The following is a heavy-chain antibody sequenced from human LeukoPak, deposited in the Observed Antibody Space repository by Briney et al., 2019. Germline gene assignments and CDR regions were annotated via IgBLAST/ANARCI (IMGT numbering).Heavy chain of an antibody. CDR3: ARAPAYSSSWFTDNWFDP. CDR2: INPNSGGT. Sequence: ASVKVSCKASGFTFTGYYMYWVRQAPGQGLEWMGWINPNSGGTNYAQKFQGRVTTTRDTSISTAYMELSRLRSDDTAVYYCARAPAYSSSWFTDNWFDPWGQGTLVTVSS. D-gene: IGHD6-13*01. J-gene: IGHJ5*02. V-gene: IGHV1-2*02. CDR1: GFTFTGYY.